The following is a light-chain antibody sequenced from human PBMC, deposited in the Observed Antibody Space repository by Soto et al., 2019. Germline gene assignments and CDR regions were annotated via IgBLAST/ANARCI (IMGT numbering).Light chain of an antibody. Sequence: IVMTQSPATLSVSPGERATLSCRASQSVSSNLAWYQQKPGQAPRLLIYGASTRATDITARFSGSGSGTEFTLTISSLQSEDFAVYYCQQYKNWLWTFGQGTKVEIK. CDR3: QQYKNWLWT. J-gene: IGKJ1*01. CDR1: QSVSSN. CDR2: GAS. V-gene: IGKV3-15*01.